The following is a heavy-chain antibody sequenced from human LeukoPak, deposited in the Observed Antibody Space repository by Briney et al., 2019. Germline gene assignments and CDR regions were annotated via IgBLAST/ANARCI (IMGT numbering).Heavy chain of an antibody. V-gene: IGHV2-70*11. J-gene: IGHJ4*02. D-gene: IGHD3-22*01. CDR1: GFSLSSSGMC. CDR3: ARIPAYYYDSSGNDY. CDR2: IDWDDDK. Sequence: ESGPALVKPTQTLTLTCTFSGFSLSSSGMCVSWIRQPPGKALEWLARIDWDDDKYYSTSLKTRLTISKDTSKNQVVLTMTNMDPVDRATYYCARIPAYYYDSSGNDYWGQGTLVTVSS.